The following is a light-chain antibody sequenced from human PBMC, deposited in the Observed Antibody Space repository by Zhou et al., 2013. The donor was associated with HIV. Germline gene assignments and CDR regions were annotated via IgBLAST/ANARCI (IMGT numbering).Light chain of an antibody. V-gene: IGKV3-20*01. CDR3: QQYGSSPPIT. CDR2: GAS. J-gene: IGKJ5*01. Sequence: EIVLTQSPGTLSLSPGERATLSCRASQSLSSSYLAWYQQKPGQAPRLLIYGASSRATGIPDRFSGSGSGTDFTLTISRLKPEDFAVYYCQQYGSSPPITFGQGTRLEIK. CDR1: QSLSSSY.